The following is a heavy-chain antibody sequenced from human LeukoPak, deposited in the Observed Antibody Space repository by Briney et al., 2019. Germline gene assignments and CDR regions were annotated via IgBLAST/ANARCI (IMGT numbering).Heavy chain of an antibody. D-gene: IGHD1-26*01. CDR2: IYYSGCT. Sequence: PSETLSLTCTVSGGSISHYYWSWIRQPPGKGLEWIGYIYYSGCTNYNPSLKSRVTISVDTSKNQFSLKLSSVTAADTAVYYCARVVGATSYDYWGQGTLVTVSS. CDR3: ARVVGATSYDY. J-gene: IGHJ4*02. V-gene: IGHV4-59*13. CDR1: GGSISHYY.